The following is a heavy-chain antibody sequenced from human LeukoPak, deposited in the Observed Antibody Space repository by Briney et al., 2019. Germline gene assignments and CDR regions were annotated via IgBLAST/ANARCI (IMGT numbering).Heavy chain of an antibody. CDR1: GFTFSTFW. D-gene: IGHD2-2*01. Sequence: GGSLRLSCAASGFTFSTFWMHWVRQAPGKGLVWVSRINGDGITTTYADSVKGRFTISRDNAENTLYLQMNSLRAEDTAVYYCARDGRCTSNGCYGWAWFDPWGQGTLVTVSS. CDR2: INGDGITT. V-gene: IGHV3-74*01. CDR3: ARDGRCTSNGCYGWAWFDP. J-gene: IGHJ5*02.